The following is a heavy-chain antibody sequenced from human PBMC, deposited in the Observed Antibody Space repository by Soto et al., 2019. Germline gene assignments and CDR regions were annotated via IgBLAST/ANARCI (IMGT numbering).Heavy chain of an antibody. CDR3: ARAQTTVTTEGFYYSYGMDV. V-gene: IGHV1-69*13. D-gene: IGHD4-17*01. Sequence: SVKVSCKASGGTVSSFTISWVRQAPGQGLEWMGGIMPIFGTPNYAQKFQGRVTITADESTSTAYMDLSNLRSEDTAVCYCARAQTTVTTEGFYYSYGMDVWGQGTTVTVSS. CDR2: IMPIFGTP. CDR1: GGTVSSFT. J-gene: IGHJ6*02.